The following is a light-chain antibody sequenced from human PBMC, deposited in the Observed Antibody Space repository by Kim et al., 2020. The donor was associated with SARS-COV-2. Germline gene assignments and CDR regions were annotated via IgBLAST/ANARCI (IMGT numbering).Light chain of an antibody. CDR2: GAS. CDR3: QQYHAWPPIT. CDR1: QTIHTN. V-gene: IGKV3-15*01. Sequence: VSPGDPVTLSCTASQTIHTNLAWYQHNPGQTPRLLVYGASRRATGILARFSGSGSGTEFTLTISSLQSEDSAVYYCQQYHAWPPITFGQGTRLEIK. J-gene: IGKJ5*01.